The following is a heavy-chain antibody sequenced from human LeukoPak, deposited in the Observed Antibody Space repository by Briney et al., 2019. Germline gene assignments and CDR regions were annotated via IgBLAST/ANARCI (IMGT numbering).Heavy chain of an antibody. J-gene: IGHJ4*02. Sequence: PGGSLRLSCTASGFTFGDYAMSWVHQAPGKGLEWVGFIRSKAYGGTTEYAASVKGRFTISRDDSKSIAYLQMNSLKTEDTAVYYCTRHSAGLLWFGEPNPSDDYWGQGTLVTVSS. CDR1: GFTFGDYA. CDR2: IRSKAYGGTT. CDR3: TRHSAGLLWFGEPNPSDDY. D-gene: IGHD3-10*01. V-gene: IGHV3-49*04.